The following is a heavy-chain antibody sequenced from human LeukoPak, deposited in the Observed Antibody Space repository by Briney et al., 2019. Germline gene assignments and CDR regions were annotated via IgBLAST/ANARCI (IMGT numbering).Heavy chain of an antibody. CDR1: GFTFSSYS. CDR2: ISSSSSYI. D-gene: IGHD2-2*01. J-gene: IGHJ4*02. CDR3: ARSVVPAAEGGRDY. V-gene: IGHV3-21*01. Sequence: TGGSLRLSCAASGFTFSSYSMNWVRQAPGKGLEWVSSISSSSSYIYYADSVKGRFTISRDNAKNSLYLQMNSLRAEDTAVYYCARSVVPAAEGGRDYWGQGTLVTVSS.